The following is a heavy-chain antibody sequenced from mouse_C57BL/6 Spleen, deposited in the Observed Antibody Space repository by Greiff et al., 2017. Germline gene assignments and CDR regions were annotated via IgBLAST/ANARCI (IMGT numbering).Heavy chain of an antibody. CDR1: GYTFTNYW. CDR3: ARYPYYYGSSPYAMDY. Sequence: VKLQESGAELVRPGTSVKMSCKASGYTFTNYWIGWAKQRPGHGLEWIGDIYPGGGYTNYNEKFKGKATLTADKSSSTAYMQFSSLTSEDSAIYYCARYPYYYGSSPYAMDYWGQGTSVTVSS. J-gene: IGHJ4*01. V-gene: IGHV1-63*01. CDR2: IYPGGGYT. D-gene: IGHD1-1*01.